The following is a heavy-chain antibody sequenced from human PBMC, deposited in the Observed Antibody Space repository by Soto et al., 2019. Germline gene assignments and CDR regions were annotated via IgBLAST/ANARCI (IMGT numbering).Heavy chain of an antibody. CDR3: ARERYQVISDGMDV. V-gene: IGHV1-2*04. J-gene: IGHJ6*02. Sequence: QVQLVQSGAEVKTPGASVRVSCKASGYTFSGYYIHWVREAPGQGLEWMGWINPQTGGTSYGQKFQGWVTLSRDTSINTAYLELSRLRFDDAAVYFCARERYQVISDGMDVWGQGTTVTVS. CDR2: INPQTGGT. CDR1: GYTFSGYY. D-gene: IGHD2-2*01.